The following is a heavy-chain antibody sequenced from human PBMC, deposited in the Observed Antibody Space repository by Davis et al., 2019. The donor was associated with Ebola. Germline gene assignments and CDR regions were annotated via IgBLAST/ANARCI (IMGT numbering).Heavy chain of an antibody. Sequence: GESLKISCAASGFTFSSHAMHWVRQAPGKGLEWLAVMSYDGTNKYEADSVKGRFTISRDNSKNTLYLQMNSLRAEDTAVYYCAKAVGDTTLDYWGQGTLVTVSS. CDR3: AKAVGDTTLDY. CDR2: MSYDGTNK. D-gene: IGHD1-26*01. V-gene: IGHV3-30*18. J-gene: IGHJ4*02. CDR1: GFTFSSHA.